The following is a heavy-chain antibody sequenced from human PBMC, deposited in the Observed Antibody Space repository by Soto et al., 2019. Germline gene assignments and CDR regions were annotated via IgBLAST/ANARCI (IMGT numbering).Heavy chain of an antibody. CDR1: DDSISSFY. J-gene: IGHJ5*02. V-gene: IGHV4-59*01. Sequence: PSETLSLTCTVSDDSISSFYWSWIRQPPGKGLEWIGYVHHSGSTNCNPSLKSRVTMSVDTSKNQFSLKLTSVTAADTALYYCARGIEQLGAWGQGTLVTV. D-gene: IGHD5-18*01. CDR2: VHHSGST. CDR3: ARGIEQLGA.